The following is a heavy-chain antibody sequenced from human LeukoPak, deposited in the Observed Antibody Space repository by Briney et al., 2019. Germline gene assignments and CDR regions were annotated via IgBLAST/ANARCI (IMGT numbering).Heavy chain of an antibody. Sequence: GASVKVSCKASGYTFTSYAMNWVRQAPGQGLEWMGWINTNTGNPTYAQGFTGRFVFSLDTSVSTAYLQISSLKAEDTAVYYCARADSGWIYYYYYMYVWGKETTVTVSS. CDR1: GYTFTSYA. J-gene: IGHJ6*03. CDR2: INTNTGNP. CDR3: ARADSGWIYYYYYMYV. V-gene: IGHV7-4-1*02. D-gene: IGHD6-19*01.